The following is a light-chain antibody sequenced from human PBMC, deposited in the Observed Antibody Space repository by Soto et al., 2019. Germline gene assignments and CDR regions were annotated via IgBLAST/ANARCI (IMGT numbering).Light chain of an antibody. V-gene: IGKV3-11*01. J-gene: IGKJ4*01. CDR3: HQYGISP. CDR1: QSVSSY. CDR2: DAS. Sequence: EIVLTQSPATLSLCPGERASLSCRASQSVSSYLAWYQQKPGQAPRLLIYDASNRATGIPARFSGSGSGTEFSLTISRLEPEDFAVYYCHQYGISPFGGGTKVDIK.